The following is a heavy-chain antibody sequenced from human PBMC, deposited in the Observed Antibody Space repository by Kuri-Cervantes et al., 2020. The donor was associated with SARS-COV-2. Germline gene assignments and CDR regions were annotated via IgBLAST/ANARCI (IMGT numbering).Heavy chain of an antibody. J-gene: IGHJ4*02. CDR1: GFTVSSNY. CDR3: ARGARSIAAHSDY. D-gene: IGHD6-6*01. Sequence: GGSLRLSCAASGFTVSSNYMSWVRQAPGKGLEWVSVIYSGGSTYYADSVRGRFTISRDNSKNTLYLQMNSLRAEDTAVYYCARGARSIAAHSDYWGQGTLVTVSS. V-gene: IGHV3-53*01. CDR2: IYSGGST.